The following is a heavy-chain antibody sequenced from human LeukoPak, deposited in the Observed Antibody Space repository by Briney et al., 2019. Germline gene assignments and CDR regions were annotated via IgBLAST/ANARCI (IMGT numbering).Heavy chain of an antibody. CDR2: IRYDGSNK. D-gene: IGHD3-22*01. J-gene: IGHJ4*02. V-gene: IGHV3-30*02. CDR3: AKDATDYYDSSGYVGM. Sequence: GESLKISCAASGFTFRSYAMSWVRQAPGKGLEWVAFIRYDGSNKYYADSVKGRFTISRDNSKNTLYLQMNSLRAEDTAVYYCAKDATDYYDSSGYVGMWGQGTLVTVSS. CDR1: GFTFRSYA.